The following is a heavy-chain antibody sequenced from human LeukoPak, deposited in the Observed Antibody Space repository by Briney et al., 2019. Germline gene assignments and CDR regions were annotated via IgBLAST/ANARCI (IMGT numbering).Heavy chain of an antibody. D-gene: IGHD3-22*01. CDR2: IYYSGST. CDR1: GGSISSYY. Sequence: PSETLSLTCAVSGGSISSYYWSWIRQPPGKGLEWIGYIYYSGSTNYNPSLKSRVSISVDTSKNQFSLKLRSVTAADTAVYYCAKEASGYYDRPLSLWGQGTLVTVSS. CDR3: AKEASGYYDRPLSL. J-gene: IGHJ4*02. V-gene: IGHV4-59*01.